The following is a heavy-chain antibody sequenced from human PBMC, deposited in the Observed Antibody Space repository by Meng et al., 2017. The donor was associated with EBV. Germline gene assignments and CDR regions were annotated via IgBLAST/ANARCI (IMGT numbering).Heavy chain of an antibody. CDR3: ASESGRGFTPDY. D-gene: IGHD3-10*01. CDR2: LIPMSDAP. V-gene: IGHV1-69*01. CDR1: GGTFRGDA. Sequence: VQLLQSGAEVKKPGSSVKASCKTSGGTFRGDAISWVRQAPGQGLEWMGGLIPMSDAPHYAQKFQGRVTITADESTSTHYMDLSGLRSEDTAVYYCASESGRGFTPDYWGQGTLVTVSS. J-gene: IGHJ4*02.